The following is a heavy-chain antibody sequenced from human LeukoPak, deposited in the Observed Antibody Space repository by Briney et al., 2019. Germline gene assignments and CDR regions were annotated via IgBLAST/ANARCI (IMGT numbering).Heavy chain of an antibody. CDR2: IYTSGST. CDR3: AREGYSYGYASINYYYYMDV. D-gene: IGHD5-18*01. CDR1: GGSISSYY. J-gene: IGHJ6*03. V-gene: IGHV4-4*07. Sequence: PSETLSLTCTVSGGSISSYYWSWIRQPAGKGLEWIGRIYTSGSTNYNSSLKSRVTMSVDTSKNQFSLKLGSVTAADTAVYYCAREGYSYGYASINYYYYMDVWGKGTTVTVSS.